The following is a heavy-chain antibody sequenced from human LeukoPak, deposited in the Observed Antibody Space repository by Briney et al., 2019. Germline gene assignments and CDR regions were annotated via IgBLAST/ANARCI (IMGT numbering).Heavy chain of an antibody. J-gene: IGHJ3*02. Sequence: SETLSLTCTVSGGSISSSSYCWGWIRQPPGKGLEWIGSIYYSGSTYYNPSLKSRVTISVDTSKNQFSLKLSSVTAADTAVYYCARVDSSGAFDIWGQGTMVTVSS. CDR3: ARVDSSGAFDI. D-gene: IGHD3-22*01. CDR2: IYYSGST. V-gene: IGHV4-39*07. CDR1: GGSISSSSYC.